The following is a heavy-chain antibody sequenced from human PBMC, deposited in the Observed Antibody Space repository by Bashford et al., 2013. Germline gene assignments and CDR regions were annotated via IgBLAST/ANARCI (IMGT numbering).Heavy chain of an antibody. CDR3: AKDVGGLGYYFDS. Sequence: GGSVRLSCVVSGFTFDDYAMHWVRQVPGKGLQWVSGISWNSGNIGYADSVKGRFIISRDNAKNSLYLQMNSLRIEDTALYYCAKDVGGLGYYFDSWGQGTLVTVSS. D-gene: IGHD3-16*01. CDR2: ISWNSGNI. J-gene: IGHJ4*02. V-gene: IGHV3-9*01. CDR1: GFTFDDYA.